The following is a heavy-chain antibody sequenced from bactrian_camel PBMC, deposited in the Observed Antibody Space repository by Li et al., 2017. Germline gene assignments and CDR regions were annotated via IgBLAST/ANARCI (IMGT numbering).Heavy chain of an antibody. Sequence: HVQLVESGGGSVQAGGSLKLSCVSSGWIFSSCGMGWYRQAPGKARELVSSIRSSDGFIKYAETVKGRLTISKENAQKEITVYLQMHSLKIEDTAVYYCAAHPNRVLCSSGLPIQNDFDYWGQGTQVTVS. D-gene: IGHD6*01. J-gene: IGHJ6*01. V-gene: IGHV3S68*01. CDR3: AAHPNRVLCSSGLPIQNDFDY. CDR2: IRSSDGFI. CDR1: GWIFSSCG.